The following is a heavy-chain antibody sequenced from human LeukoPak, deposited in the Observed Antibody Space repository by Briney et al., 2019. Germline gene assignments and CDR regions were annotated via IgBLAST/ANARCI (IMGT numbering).Heavy chain of an antibody. Sequence: SETLSLTCTVSGGSISSSSYYWGWIRQPPGKGLEWIGSIYYSGSTYYNPSLKSRVTISVDTSKNQFSLKLSSVTAADTAVYYCAGFRWLQYSYAFDIWGQGTMVTVSS. CDR2: IYYSGST. CDR1: GGSISSSSYY. V-gene: IGHV4-39*01. J-gene: IGHJ3*02. CDR3: AGFRWLQYSYAFDI. D-gene: IGHD5-24*01.